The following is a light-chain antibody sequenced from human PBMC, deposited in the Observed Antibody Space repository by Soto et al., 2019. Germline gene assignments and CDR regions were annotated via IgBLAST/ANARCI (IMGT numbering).Light chain of an antibody. V-gene: IGLV2-14*01. Sequence: QSALTQPASVSGSPGQSITISCTGTSSDVGGYNYVSWYQQHPGKAPKLMIYDASNRPSGVSNRFSGSKSGNTASLTISGLQAEDEADYYCSSYTSSSTLAFSGGTQLTVL. J-gene: IGLJ2*01. CDR3: SSYTSSSTLA. CDR2: DAS. CDR1: SSDVGGYNY.